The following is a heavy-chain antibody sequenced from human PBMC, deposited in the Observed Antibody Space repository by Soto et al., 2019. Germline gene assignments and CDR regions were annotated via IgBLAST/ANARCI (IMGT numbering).Heavy chain of an antibody. CDR1: GDSVSSNSAG. V-gene: IGHV6-1*01. CDR2: TYYRSKWYY. CDR3: ARGEQYSGRIFDY. J-gene: IGHJ4*01. Sequence: PSQTLSLTCAITGDSVSSNSAGWSWVRQYPSRGLEWLGRTYYRSKWYYEYAVSVRGRITINPDTSKNQYSLQLNSVTPEDTAVYFCARGEQYSGRIFDYWGQGTLVTVSS. D-gene: IGHD1-26*01.